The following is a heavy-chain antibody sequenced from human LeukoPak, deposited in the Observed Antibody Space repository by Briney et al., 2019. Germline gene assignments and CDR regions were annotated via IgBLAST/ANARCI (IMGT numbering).Heavy chain of an antibody. Sequence: PGGSLRLSCGVSGFNFNTYNMNWVRQAPGKGLEWVSTISSSSSYMYYADSVRGRFTISRDNAKSSLYLQMNSLRAEDTAVYYCAKDFSVYYYDSRVLDYWGQGTLVTVSS. J-gene: IGHJ4*02. CDR2: ISSSSSYM. CDR3: AKDFSVYYYDSRVLDY. D-gene: IGHD3-22*01. CDR1: GFNFNTYN. V-gene: IGHV3-21*01.